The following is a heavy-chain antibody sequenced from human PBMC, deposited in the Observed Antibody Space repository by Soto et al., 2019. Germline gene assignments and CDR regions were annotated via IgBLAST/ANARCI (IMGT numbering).Heavy chain of an antibody. CDR3: ARGAYYYEPTNH. CDR1: GFTFSSYA. J-gene: IGHJ5*02. CDR2: IYSGGST. Sequence: GGSLRLSCAASGFTFSSYAMSWVRQAPGKGLEWVSVIYSGGSTYYADSVKGRFTISRDNSKNTLYLQMNSLRAEDTAVYYCARGAYYYEPTNHWGQGTLVTVSS. V-gene: IGHV3-53*01. D-gene: IGHD3-22*01.